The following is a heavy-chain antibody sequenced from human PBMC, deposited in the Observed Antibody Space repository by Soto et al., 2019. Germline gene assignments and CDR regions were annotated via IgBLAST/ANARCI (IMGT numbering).Heavy chain of an antibody. CDR2: IDPSDSQT. D-gene: IGHD3-22*01. V-gene: IGHV5-10-1*01. CDR1: GYSFTSYW. CDR3: ARQIYDSDTGPNFQYYFDS. J-gene: IGHJ4*02. Sequence: PVESLKISCKGSGYSFTSYWISWVRQKPGKGLEWIGRIDPSDSQTYYSPSFRGHVTISATKSITTVFLQWSSLRASDTAMYYCARQIYDSDTGPNFQYYFDSWGQGTPVTVSS.